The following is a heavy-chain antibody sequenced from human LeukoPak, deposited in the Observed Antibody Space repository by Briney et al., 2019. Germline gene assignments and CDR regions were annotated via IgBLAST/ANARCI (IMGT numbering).Heavy chain of an antibody. CDR3: ARDKSSPHAFDI. J-gene: IGHJ3*02. CDR2: IYSGGST. V-gene: IGHV3-53*01. CDR1: GFTVSSNY. Sequence: GGSLGRSCAASGFTVSSNYMSWVRQAPGKGLEWVSIIYSGGSTYYADSVKGRFTISRDNSKNTLYLQMNSLRAEDTAVYYCARDKSSPHAFDIWGQGTMVTVSS.